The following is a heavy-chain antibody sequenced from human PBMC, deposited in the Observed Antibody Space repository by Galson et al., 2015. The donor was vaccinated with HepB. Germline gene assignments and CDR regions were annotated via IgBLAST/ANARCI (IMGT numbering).Heavy chain of an antibody. CDR1: GYTFTGYY. Sequence: SVKVSCKASGYTFTGYYMHWVRQAPGQGLEWMGWINPNSGGTNYAQKFQGRVTMTRDTSISTAYMELSRLRSDDTAVYYCARYRLYQLLLHNWFDPWGQGTLVTVSS. J-gene: IGHJ5*02. CDR3: ARYRLYQLLLHNWFDP. V-gene: IGHV1-2*02. CDR2: INPNSGGT. D-gene: IGHD2-2*01.